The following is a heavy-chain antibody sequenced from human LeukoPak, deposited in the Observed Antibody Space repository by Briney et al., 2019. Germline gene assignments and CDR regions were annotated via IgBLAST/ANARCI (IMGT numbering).Heavy chain of an antibody. D-gene: IGHD3-22*01. CDR1: GVSISSYY. CDR3: ARAQNYYDSSGSYYYYMDV. CDR2: IYYSGST. Sequence: SETLSLTCTVSGVSISSYYWSWIRQPPGKGLEWIGYIYYSGSTNYNPSLKSRVTISLDTSKNQFSLKLSSVTAADTAVYYCARAQNYYDSSGSYYYYMDVWGKGTTVTISS. J-gene: IGHJ6*03. V-gene: IGHV4-59*01.